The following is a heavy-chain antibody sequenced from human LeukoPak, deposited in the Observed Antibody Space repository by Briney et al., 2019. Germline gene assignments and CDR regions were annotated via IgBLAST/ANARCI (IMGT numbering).Heavy chain of an antibody. Sequence: SETLSLTCTVSGGSISSYYWSWIRQPAGKGLEWIGRIYTSGSTNYNPSLKSRVTMSVDTSKNQFSLKLSSVTAADTAVYYCARGGGRGAARPSDAFDIWGQGTMVTVSS. J-gene: IGHJ3*02. CDR2: IYTSGST. V-gene: IGHV4-4*07. D-gene: IGHD6-6*01. CDR3: ARGGGRGAARPSDAFDI. CDR1: GGSISSYY.